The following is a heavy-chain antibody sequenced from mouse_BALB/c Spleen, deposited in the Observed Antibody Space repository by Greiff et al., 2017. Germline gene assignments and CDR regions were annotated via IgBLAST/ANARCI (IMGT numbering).Heavy chain of an antibody. V-gene: IGHV5-17*02. CDR1: GFTFSSYT. CDR3: ARLSWDGGYFDY. D-gene: IGHD4-1*01. Sequence: DVMLVESGGGLVQPGGSLKLSCAASGFTFSSYTMSWVRQTPEKRLEWVAYISSGSSTIYYADTVKGRFTISRDNPKNTLFLQMTSLRSEDTAMYYCARLSWDGGYFDYWGQGTTLTVSS. CDR2: ISSGSSTI. J-gene: IGHJ2*01.